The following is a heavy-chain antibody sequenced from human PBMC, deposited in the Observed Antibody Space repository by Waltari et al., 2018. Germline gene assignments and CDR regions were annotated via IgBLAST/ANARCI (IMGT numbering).Heavy chain of an antibody. CDR3: ALRFALGLEPDY. V-gene: IGHV1-69-2*01. CDR2: VDPEDGET. J-gene: IGHJ4*02. Sequence: EVQLVQSGAEVKKPGATVKISCKASGNTYTDYYTHWGHQAPGKGLEWMGRVDPEDGETIYAEKFQGRVTITADTSTDTAYMELSSLGSEDTAVYYCALRFALGLEPDYWGQGTLVTVSS. CDR1: GNTYTDYY. D-gene: IGHD1-1*01.